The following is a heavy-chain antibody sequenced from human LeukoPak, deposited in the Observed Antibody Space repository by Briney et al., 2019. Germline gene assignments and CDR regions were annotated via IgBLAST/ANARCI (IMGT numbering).Heavy chain of an antibody. V-gene: IGHV3-7*04. CDR3: ARGRVAATY. CDR2: IKEDGSEK. CDR1: ELTLSGYW. J-gene: IGHJ4*02. Sequence: PGGSLRLSCVATELTLSGYWMSWVRQAPGKGQEWVASIKEDGSEKCYVDSVKGRFIISRDNAKKSLNLQMNSLRAEDTAVYYCARGRVAATYWGQGTLVTVSS. D-gene: IGHD6-25*01.